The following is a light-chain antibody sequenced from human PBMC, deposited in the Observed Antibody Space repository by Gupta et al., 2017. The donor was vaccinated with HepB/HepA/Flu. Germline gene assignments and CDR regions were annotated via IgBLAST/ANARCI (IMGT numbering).Light chain of an antibody. J-gene: IGLJ2*01. V-gene: IGLV5-45*02. CDR3: MNWHSSGVV. CDR1: SGINVGTYR. CDR2: DKSDSDK. Sequence: QVVLTPPPSLSASPGASASHTFTLRSGINVGTYRIYWYQQTPVSPPQYHLRDKSDSDKQRGSGVPNRFSGSKAASADAGIVLISGLQTEDEADCYDMNWHSSGVVFGGGTKLTVL.